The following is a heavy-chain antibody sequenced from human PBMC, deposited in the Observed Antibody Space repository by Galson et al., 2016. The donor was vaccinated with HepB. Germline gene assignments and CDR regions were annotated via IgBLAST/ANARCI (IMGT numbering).Heavy chain of an antibody. CDR2: IGLSRTYI. J-gene: IGHJ4*02. V-gene: IGHV3-21*01. D-gene: IGHD3-3*01. CDR1: GFTFSSFG. Sequence: SLRLSCEASGFTFSSFGMNWVRQAPGKGLEWVSHIGLSRTYIYYADSVKGRFTISRDTAENSLYLQMSSLRAEATAVYYCVRDSALWSGYSHFDYWGQGSLVTVSS. CDR3: VRDSALWSGYSHFDY.